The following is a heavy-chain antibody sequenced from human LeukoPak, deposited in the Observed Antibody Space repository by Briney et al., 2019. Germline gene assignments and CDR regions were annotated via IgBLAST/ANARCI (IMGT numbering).Heavy chain of an antibody. V-gene: IGHV3-30-3*01. CDR3: ASVNQWLAPQNRPFDY. CDR1: GFTCSSYA. D-gene: IGHD6-19*01. CDR2: ISYDGSSQ. J-gene: IGHJ4*02. Sequence: RPGRSLRLSCAASGFTCSSYAIHWVRQAPGKGQEWVAVISYDGSSQYYADSVKGRFTISRDNSKNTLYLQMNSLRTEDTAVYYCASVNQWLAPQNRPFDYWGQGTLVTVSS.